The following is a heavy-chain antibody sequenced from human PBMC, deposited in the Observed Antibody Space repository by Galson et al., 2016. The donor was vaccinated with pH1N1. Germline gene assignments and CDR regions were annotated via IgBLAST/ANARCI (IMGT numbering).Heavy chain of an antibody. CDR3: ARHSPSGRDYDILTGYCHFDL. V-gene: IGHV5-51*01. CDR1: GYSFTSYW. CDR2: IYPGDSDT. J-gene: IGHJ2*01. Sequence: QSGAEVKKPGESLKISCKGSGYSFTSYWIGWVRQMPGKGLEWMGIIYPGDSDTRYSPSFQGQVTIAADKSISTAYLQWSSLKASDTAMYYCARHSPSGRDYDILTGYCHFDLWGRGTLVTVSS. D-gene: IGHD3-9*01.